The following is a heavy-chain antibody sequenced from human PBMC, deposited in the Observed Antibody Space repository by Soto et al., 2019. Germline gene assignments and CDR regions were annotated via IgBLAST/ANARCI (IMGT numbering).Heavy chain of an antibody. D-gene: IGHD3-3*01. CDR3: ARRNSFGVVIGEDAFDI. J-gene: IGHJ3*02. CDR1: GYSISSGYY. Sequence: KSSETLSLTCAVSGYSISSGYYWGWIRQPPGKGLEWIGSIYHSGSTYYNPSLKSRVTISVDTSKNQFSLKLSSVTAADTAVYYCARRNSFGVVIGEDAFDIWGQGTMVTVSS. CDR2: IYHSGST. V-gene: IGHV4-38-2*01.